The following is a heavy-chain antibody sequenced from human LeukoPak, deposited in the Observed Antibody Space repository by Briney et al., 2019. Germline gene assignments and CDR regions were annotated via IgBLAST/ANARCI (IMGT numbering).Heavy chain of an antibody. CDR1: GGSISSYY. Sequence: SETLSLTCTVSGGSISSYYWSWIRQPPGKGLEWIGYIYYSGSTNYNPSLMSRVTISVDTSKNQFSLKLSSVTAADTAVYYCARAAPIYYYYMDVWGKGTTVTVSS. CDR2: IYYSGST. V-gene: IGHV4-59*01. J-gene: IGHJ6*03. CDR3: ARAAPIYYYYMDV.